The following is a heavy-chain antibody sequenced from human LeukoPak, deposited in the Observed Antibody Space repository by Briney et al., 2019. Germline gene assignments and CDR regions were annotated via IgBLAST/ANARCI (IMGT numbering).Heavy chain of an antibody. V-gene: IGHV4-39*01. CDR2: IYYSGST. CDR1: GGSISSSSYY. D-gene: IGHD3-22*01. CDR3: PRPGLPNSSGYYQYYFDY. Sequence: SETLSLTCTVSGGSISSSSYYGGWIREPPGRGLEWIGSIYYSGSTYYNPSLKSRVTISVDTSKNQFSLKLSSVTAADTAVYYCPRPGLPNSSGYYQYYFDYWGQGTLVTVSS. J-gene: IGHJ4*02.